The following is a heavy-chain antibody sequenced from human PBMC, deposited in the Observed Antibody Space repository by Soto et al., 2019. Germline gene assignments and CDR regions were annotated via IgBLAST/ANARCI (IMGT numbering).Heavy chain of an antibody. CDR3: ARAPISRGYSYGLDY. D-gene: IGHD5-18*01. CDR2: IYYSGST. V-gene: IGHV4-30-4*01. CDR1: GGSISSGDYY. J-gene: IGHJ4*02. Sequence: KTSETLSLTCTVSGGSISSGDYYWSWIRQPPGKGLEWIGYIYYSGSTYYNPSLKSRVTISVDTSKNQFSLKLSSVTAADTAVYYCARAPISRGYSYGLDYWGQGTLVTVSS.